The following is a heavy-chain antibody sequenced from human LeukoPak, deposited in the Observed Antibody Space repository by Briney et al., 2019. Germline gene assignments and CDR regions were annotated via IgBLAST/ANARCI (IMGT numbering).Heavy chain of an antibody. J-gene: IGHJ2*01. CDR3: ARAPQPTSYGDYGKRYFDL. CDR2: IFHSGSI. CDR1: GGSVSDGYYY. Sequence: SEPLSLSCTVSGGSVSDGYYYWNWIRQPPGKGLEWIGYIFHSGSINNNPSLKSRVTISVDTSKNQFSLKLTSVTAADTAVYYCARAPQPTSYGDYGKRYFDLWGRGTLVTVSS. D-gene: IGHD4-17*01. V-gene: IGHV4-61*01.